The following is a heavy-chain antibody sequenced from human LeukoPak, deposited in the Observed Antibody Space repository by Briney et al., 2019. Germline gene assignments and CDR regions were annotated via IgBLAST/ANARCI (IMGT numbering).Heavy chain of an antibody. CDR3: ARDPYCSGTSCYPFDY. J-gene: IGHJ4*02. Sequence: SETLSLTCAVSGYSISSGYYWGWIRQPPGKGLEWIGRIYHSGSTYYNPSLKSRVTISVDTSKNQFSLKLSSVTAADTAVYYCARDPYCSGTSCYPFDYWGQGTLVTVSS. D-gene: IGHD2-2*01. CDR2: IYHSGST. CDR1: GYSISSGYY. V-gene: IGHV4-38-2*02.